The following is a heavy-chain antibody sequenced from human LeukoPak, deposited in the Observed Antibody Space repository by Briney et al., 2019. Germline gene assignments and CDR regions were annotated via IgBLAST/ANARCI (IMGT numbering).Heavy chain of an antibody. CDR2: INHSGST. Sequence: SETLSLTCAVYGGSFSGYYWSWIRQPPGKGLEWIGEINHSGSTNYNPSLKSRVTISVDTSKNQFSLKLSSVTAADTAVYYCARREVRGVGHYWFDPWGQGTLVTVSS. D-gene: IGHD3-10*01. V-gene: IGHV4-34*01. J-gene: IGHJ5*02. CDR3: ARREVRGVGHYWFDP. CDR1: GGSFSGYY.